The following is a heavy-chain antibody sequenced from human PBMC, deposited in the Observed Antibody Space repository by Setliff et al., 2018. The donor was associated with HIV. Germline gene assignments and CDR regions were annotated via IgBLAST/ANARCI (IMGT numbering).Heavy chain of an antibody. CDR2: INPSGTA. J-gene: IGHJ4*02. V-gene: IGHV4-34*01. CDR3: VRGANFYTPRKRIFDH. D-gene: IGHD3-3*01. CDR1: GGSLRNYY. Sequence: SETLSLTCAVYGGSLRNYYWSWIRQPPGKGLEWIAEINPSGTANYNPSLKSRLTTSVDTSKNQVSLKLNSVTAADSAVYYCVRGANFYTPRKRIFDHWGQGVLVTVSS.